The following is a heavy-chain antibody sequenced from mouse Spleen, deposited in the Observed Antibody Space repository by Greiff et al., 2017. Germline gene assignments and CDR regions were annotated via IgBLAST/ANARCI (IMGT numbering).Heavy chain of an antibody. J-gene: IGHJ3*01. CDR2: INPNYDTT. CDR1: GYSFTDYN. D-gene: IGHD6-1*01. CDR3: ALWGAWFAY. Sequence: EVKLMESGPELVKPGASVKISCKASGYSFTDYNMNWVKQSNGKSLEWIGVINPNYDTTTYNQKFKGKATLTVDQSSSTAYMQLNSLTSEDSAVYYCALWGAWFAYWGQGTLVTVSA. V-gene: IGHV1-39*01.